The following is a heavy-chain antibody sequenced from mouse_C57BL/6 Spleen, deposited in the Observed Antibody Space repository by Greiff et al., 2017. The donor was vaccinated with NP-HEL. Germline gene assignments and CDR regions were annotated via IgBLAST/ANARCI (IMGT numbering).Heavy chain of an antibody. J-gene: IGHJ2*01. D-gene: IGHD2-10*01. CDR2: IWSGGST. Sequence: VKLQQSGPGLVQPSQSLSITCTVSGFSLTSYGVHWVRQSPGKGLEWLGVIWSGGSTDYNAAFISRLSISKDNSKSQVFFKMNSLQADDTAIYYCAREGAYYGNYVGYFDYWGQGTTLTVSS. CDR1: GFSLTSYG. CDR3: AREGAYYGNYVGYFDY. V-gene: IGHV2-2*01.